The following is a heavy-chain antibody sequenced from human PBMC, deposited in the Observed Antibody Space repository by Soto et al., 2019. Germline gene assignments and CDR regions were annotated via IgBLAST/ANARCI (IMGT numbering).Heavy chain of an antibody. CDR2: VNNDGSGT. V-gene: IGHV3-74*01. CDR3: TRGSLGHAFDI. Sequence: GGSLRLSCAASGFTFSNYWMHWVRQAPGKGLVWVSRVNNDGSGTIYADSVKGRFTVSRDNAKNTAFLQMNSLRVDDTAMYYCTRGSLGHAFDIWGQGTMVTV. J-gene: IGHJ3*02. CDR1: GFTFSNYW.